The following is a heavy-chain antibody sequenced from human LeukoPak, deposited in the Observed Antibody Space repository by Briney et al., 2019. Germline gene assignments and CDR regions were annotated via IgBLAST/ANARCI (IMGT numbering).Heavy chain of an antibody. Sequence: GGSLRLSCAASGFTFSSYAMSWVRQAPGKGLEWVSVISGSGGGTYYAASVKGRFTISRDNSKNTLFLQMNSLKAEDTAVYYCAKAPVVHFHNWFDPWGQGTLVTVSS. CDR2: ISGSGGGT. J-gene: IGHJ5*02. CDR3: AKAPVVHFHNWFDP. V-gene: IGHV3-23*01. CDR1: GFTFSSYA. D-gene: IGHD1-1*01.